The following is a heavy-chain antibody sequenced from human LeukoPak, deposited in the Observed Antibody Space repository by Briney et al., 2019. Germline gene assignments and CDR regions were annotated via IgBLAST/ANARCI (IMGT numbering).Heavy chain of an antibody. J-gene: IGHJ4*02. V-gene: IGHV3-23*01. CDR2: ISGSGDNT. Sequence: PGGSLRLSCAASGFTFSTYAMSWVRQAPGKGLEWVSGISGSGDNTYYADSVKGRFTISRDNSKTTLYLQMNSLRAEDTAVYYCAKDYYYDSNHFDYWGQGTLVTVSS. D-gene: IGHD3-22*01. CDR3: AKDYYYDSNHFDY. CDR1: GFTFSTYA.